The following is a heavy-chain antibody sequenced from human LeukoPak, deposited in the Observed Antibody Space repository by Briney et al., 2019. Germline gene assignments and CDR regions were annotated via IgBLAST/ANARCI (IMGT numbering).Heavy chain of an antibody. CDR1: GGSISSSSYY. J-gene: IGHJ4*02. V-gene: IGHV4-39*01. CDR2: IYYSGST. D-gene: IGHD1-26*01. Sequence: SETLSLTCTVSGGSISSSSYYWGWIRQPPGKGLEWIGSIYYSGSTYYNPSLKSRVTISVDMSKNQFSLKLSSVTAADTAVYYCARHGSSGSYYFDYWGQGTLVTVSS. CDR3: ARHGSSGSYYFDY.